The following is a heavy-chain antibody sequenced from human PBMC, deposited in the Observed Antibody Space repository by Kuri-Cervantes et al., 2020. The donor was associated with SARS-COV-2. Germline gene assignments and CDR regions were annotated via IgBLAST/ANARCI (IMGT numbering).Heavy chain of an antibody. Sequence: GESLKISCAASGFTFSSYAMSWVRQAPGKGLEWVSAISGSGGSTYYADSVKGRFTISRDNSKNTLYLQMNSLRAEDTAVYYCAKGLGLYYFDYWGREPWSPSPQ. CDR3: AKGLGLYYFDY. CDR1: GFTFSSYA. J-gene: IGHJ4*02. V-gene: IGHV3-23*01. CDR2: ISGSGGST. D-gene: IGHD7-27*01.